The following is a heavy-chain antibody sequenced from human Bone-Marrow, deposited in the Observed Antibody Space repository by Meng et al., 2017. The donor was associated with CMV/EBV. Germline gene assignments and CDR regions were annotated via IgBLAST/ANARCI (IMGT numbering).Heavy chain of an antibody. CDR3: ARDDSSGYNWFDP. V-gene: IGHV1-2*02. CDR2: INPNSGGT. Sequence: KASGYTFTGYYMHWVRQAPGQGLEWMGWINPNSGGTNYAQKFQGRVTMTRDTSISTAYMELSRLRSDDTAVYYCARDDSSGYNWFDPWGQGTLVTVSS. CDR1: GYTFTGYY. J-gene: IGHJ5*02. D-gene: IGHD3-22*01.